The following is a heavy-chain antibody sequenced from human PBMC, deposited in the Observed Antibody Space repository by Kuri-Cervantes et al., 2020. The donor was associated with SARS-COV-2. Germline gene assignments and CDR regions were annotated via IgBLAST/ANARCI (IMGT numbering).Heavy chain of an antibody. CDR3: ARDNYCSGGSCSSYYYGMDV. CDR1: EVTFSSYS. CDR2: ISSSSSTI. V-gene: IGHV3-48*01. J-gene: IGHJ6*02. Sequence: SLKISCAASEVTFSSYSMNWVRQAPGKGLEWVSYISSSSSTIYYADSVKGRFTISRDNAKNTLYLQMNSLRAEDTAVYYCARDNYCSGGSCSSYYYGMDVLGQGTTVTVSS. D-gene: IGHD2-15*01.